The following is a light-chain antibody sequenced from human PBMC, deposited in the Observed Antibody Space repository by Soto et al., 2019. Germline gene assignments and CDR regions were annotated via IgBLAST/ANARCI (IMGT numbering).Light chain of an antibody. CDR3: QQYGSSPPIT. CDR2: GAS. V-gene: IGKV3-20*01. CDR1: QSVSSNY. J-gene: IGKJ5*01. Sequence: EIVLTQSPGTLSLSPGERATLSCRASQSVSSNYFAWYQQKPGQAPRLLIYGASSRATGIPDSFSGSRSGTDFTLTISRLEPEDFAVYYCQQYGSSPPITFGQGTRLEIK.